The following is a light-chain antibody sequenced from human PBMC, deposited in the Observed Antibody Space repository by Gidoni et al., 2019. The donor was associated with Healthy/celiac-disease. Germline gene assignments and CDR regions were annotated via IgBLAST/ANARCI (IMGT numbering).Light chain of an antibody. CDR2: SHN. Sequence: QSVLTQPPSASGTPGQRVTSSCSGSSSNIGSNTVNWYQQLPVTAPKLLIYSHNQRPSAFPDRFSGSKSGTSASLAISGLQSEDEADYYCAAWDDSLNGPVFGGGTKLTVL. V-gene: IGLV1-44*01. J-gene: IGLJ2*01. CDR1: SSNIGSNT. CDR3: AAWDDSLNGPV.